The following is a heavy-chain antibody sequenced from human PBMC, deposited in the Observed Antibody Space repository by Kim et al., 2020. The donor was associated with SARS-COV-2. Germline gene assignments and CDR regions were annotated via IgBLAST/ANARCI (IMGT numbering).Heavy chain of an antibody. D-gene: IGHD3-10*01. J-gene: IGHJ4*02. Sequence: HPDARYSPSFQGQVTISADKSISTAYLQWNSLKASDTAMYYCVNAGGDFDYWGQGTLVTVSS. CDR3: VNAGGDFDY. CDR2: HPDA. V-gene: IGHV5-51*01.